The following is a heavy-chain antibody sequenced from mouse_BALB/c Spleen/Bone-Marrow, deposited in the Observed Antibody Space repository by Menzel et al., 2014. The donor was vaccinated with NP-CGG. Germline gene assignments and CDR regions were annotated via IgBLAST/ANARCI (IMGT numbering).Heavy chain of an antibody. Sequence: VQLHQSGAELVKPGASEKLSCKASGYTFTGYWMHWVKQTPGQGLEWIGEINPSNGRTNYNEKFKSMATLTVDKSSRTAYMQLSSLTSEDSAVFYCAAIMYGTSYIVDFWGQGTSVTGPS. CDR3: AAIMYGTSYIVDF. D-gene: IGHD1-1*01. V-gene: IGHV1S81*02. J-gene: IGHJ4*01. CDR1: GYTFTGYW. CDR2: INPSNGRT.